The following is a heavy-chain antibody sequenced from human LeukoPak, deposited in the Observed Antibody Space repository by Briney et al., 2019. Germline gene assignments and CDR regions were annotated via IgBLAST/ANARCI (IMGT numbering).Heavy chain of an antibody. D-gene: IGHD6-13*01. J-gene: IGHJ4*02. CDR2: IYYSGST. CDR1: GGSISSYY. V-gene: IGHV4-59*01. Sequence: SETLSLTCTVSGGSISSYYWTWVRQPPGKGLEWMGYIYYSGSTNYNPSLKSRVTISVDTSKNHFSLKLSPVTAADTAVYYCARAHSSSWYSYFDFWGQGTLVTVSS. CDR3: ARAHSSSWYSYFDF.